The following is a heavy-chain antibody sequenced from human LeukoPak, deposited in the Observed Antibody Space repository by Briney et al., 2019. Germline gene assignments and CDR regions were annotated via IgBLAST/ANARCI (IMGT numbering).Heavy chain of an antibody. CDR1: RVTFRSYA. CDR3: ECDQNLLVRGVIRPDY. J-gene: IGHJ4*02. Sequence: PGRSLRLSCAASRVTFRSYAMDWVRQAPGKGQGWGAGISYDGGTTYYTDSVKGGFTISRDNSKNTLSLQMDSRRAEDTAVYYCECDQNLLVRGVIRPDYWGQGTLVTVSS. V-gene: IGHV3-30-3*02. CDR2: ISYDGGTT. D-gene: IGHD3-10*01.